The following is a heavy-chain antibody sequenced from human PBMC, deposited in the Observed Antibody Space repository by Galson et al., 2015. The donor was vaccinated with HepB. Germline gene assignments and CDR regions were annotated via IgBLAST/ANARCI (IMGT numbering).Heavy chain of an antibody. D-gene: IGHD6-13*01. J-gene: IGHJ4*02. Sequence: SLRLSCAASGFIFNNYAVSWVRQAPGKGLEWVSAITATGKTYYADSAKGRFTISRDTSKHTVYLQMNGLRAEDTALDYCAKSVAAAWVVAIDSWGQGTLVTVSS. CDR2: ITATGKT. CDR3: AKSVAAAWVVAIDS. V-gene: IGHV3-23*01. CDR1: GFIFNNYA.